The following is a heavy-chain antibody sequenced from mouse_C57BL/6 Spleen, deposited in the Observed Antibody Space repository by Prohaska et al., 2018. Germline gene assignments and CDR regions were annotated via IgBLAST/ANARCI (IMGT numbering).Heavy chain of an antibody. CDR3: AIYYGNYWYFDV. CDR2: IDPSDSET. D-gene: IGHD2-1*01. V-gene: IGHV1-52*01. Sequence: QRPIQGLEWIGNIDPSDSETHYNQKFKDKATLTVDKSSSTAYMQLSSLTSEDSAVYYCAIYYGNYWYFDVWGTGTTVTVSS. J-gene: IGHJ1*03.